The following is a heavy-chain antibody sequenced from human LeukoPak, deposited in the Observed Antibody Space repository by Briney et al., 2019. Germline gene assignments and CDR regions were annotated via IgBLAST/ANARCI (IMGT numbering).Heavy chain of an antibody. CDR3: ARGIWRRGYSGCDYYYYMDV. D-gene: IGHD5-12*01. V-gene: IGHV4-38-2*02. CDR1: GYSISGGYY. Sequence: SETLSLTCIVSGYSISGGYYWGWIRQPPGKGLEWIGSISHSGSTNYNPSLKSRVTMSVDTSKNQFSLKLSSVTAADTAVYYCARGIWRRGYSGCDYYYYMDVWGKGTTVTISS. J-gene: IGHJ6*03. CDR2: ISHSGST.